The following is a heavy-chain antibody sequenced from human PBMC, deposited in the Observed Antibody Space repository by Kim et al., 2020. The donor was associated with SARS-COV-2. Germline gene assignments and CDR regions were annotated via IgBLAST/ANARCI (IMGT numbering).Heavy chain of an antibody. D-gene: IGHD3-22*01. J-gene: IGHJ4*02. CDR1: GYTFTGYY. V-gene: IGHV1-2*02. CDR3: ARGPYYDSSGYGALGRY. Sequence: ASVKVSCKASGYTFTGYYMHWVRQAPGQGLEWMGWINPNSGVTNYAQKFQGRVTMTRDTSISTAYMELSRLRSDDTAVYYCARGPYYDSSGYGALGRYWGQGTLVTVSS. CDR2: INPNSGVT.